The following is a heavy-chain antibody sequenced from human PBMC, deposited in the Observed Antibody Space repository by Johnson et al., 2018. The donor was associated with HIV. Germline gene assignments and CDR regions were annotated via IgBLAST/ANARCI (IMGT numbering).Heavy chain of an antibody. V-gene: IGHV3-15*01. CDR1: GFTFSNAW. J-gene: IGHJ3*02. CDR3: TSLRDDAFDI. Sequence: VQLVESGGGLVKPGGSLRLSCAASGFTFSNAWMSWVRQAPGKGLEWVGRIKSKSDGGTTDYAAPAKGRFTISRDDSKNTLYMQMNSLKNEDTAVYYCTSLRDDAFDIWGQGTMVTLSS. CDR2: IKSKSDGGTT.